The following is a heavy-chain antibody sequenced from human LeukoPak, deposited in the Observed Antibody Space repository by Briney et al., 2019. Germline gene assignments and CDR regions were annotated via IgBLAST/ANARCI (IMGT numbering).Heavy chain of an antibody. CDR1: GGSISSGSYY. V-gene: IGHV4-61*03. Sequence: PSETLSLTCTVSGGSISSGSYYWTWIRQPPGKGLEWIGYIYYTGSTMYNPSLQSRVFMSVDTSKNHVSLRLSSVTAADTALYYCARSYYGAGSWNDPWGQGTLVTVSS. CDR2: IYYTGST. CDR3: ARSYYGAGSWNDP. J-gene: IGHJ5*02. D-gene: IGHD3-10*01.